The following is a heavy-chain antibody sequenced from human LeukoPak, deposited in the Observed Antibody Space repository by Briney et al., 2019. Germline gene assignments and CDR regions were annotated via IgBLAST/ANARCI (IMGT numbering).Heavy chain of an antibody. CDR2: IYPGDSDT. V-gene: IGHV5-51*01. CDR1: GYSFTSYW. CDR3: ARAEGGGYSCY. Sequence: GASLQISCKGSGYSFTSYWIAWVRQMPGKGLEGMGIIYPGDSDTRYSLSFQGQVTISADKSISTAYLQWSSLKASDTAMYYCARAEGGGYSCYWGQGTLVTVSS. J-gene: IGHJ4*02. D-gene: IGHD5-12*01.